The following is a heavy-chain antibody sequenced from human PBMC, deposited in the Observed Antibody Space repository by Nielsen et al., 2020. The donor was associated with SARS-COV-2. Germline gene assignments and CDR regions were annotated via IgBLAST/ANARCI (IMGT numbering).Heavy chain of an antibody. Sequence: GGSLRLSCAASGFTFDDYAMHWVRQAPGKGLEWVSGISWNSGSIGYADSVKGRFTISRDNAKNSLYLQMNSLRAEDTAVYYCASSPSTVTTSSYYYYGMDVWGQGTTVTVSS. J-gene: IGHJ6*02. CDR1: GFTFDDYA. CDR2: ISWNSGSI. D-gene: IGHD4-17*01. V-gene: IGHV3-9*01. CDR3: ASSPSTVTTSSYYYYGMDV.